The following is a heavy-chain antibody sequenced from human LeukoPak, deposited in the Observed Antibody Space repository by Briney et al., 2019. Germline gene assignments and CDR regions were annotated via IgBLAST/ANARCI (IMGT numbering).Heavy chain of an antibody. Sequence: SETLSLTCAVYGGSFSGYYWSWIRQPPGKGLEWIGSIYYSGSTYYNPSLKSRVTISVDTSKNQFSLKLSSVTAADTAVYYCARLIPYYDFWSGSNWFDPWGQGTLVTVSS. V-gene: IGHV4-34*01. J-gene: IGHJ5*02. CDR2: IYYSGST. CDR1: GGSFSGYY. CDR3: ARLIPYYDFWSGSNWFDP. D-gene: IGHD3-3*01.